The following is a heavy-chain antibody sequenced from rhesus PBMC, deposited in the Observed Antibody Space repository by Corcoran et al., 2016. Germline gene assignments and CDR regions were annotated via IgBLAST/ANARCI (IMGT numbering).Heavy chain of an antibody. CDR1: GGSISASYR. V-gene: IGHV4S10*01. D-gene: IGHD3-9*01. Sequence: QVQLQESGPGVVKHSETLSLTCAVSGGSISASYRWRWIRQPPGKGLEGVGYVDGSSTCTYFNPSLKRRVTISKDTPKNQFALKLISVTAADTAVYYCARAGRGEYFEFWGQGALVTVSS. CDR2: VDGSSTCT. J-gene: IGHJ1*01. CDR3: ARAGRGEYFEF.